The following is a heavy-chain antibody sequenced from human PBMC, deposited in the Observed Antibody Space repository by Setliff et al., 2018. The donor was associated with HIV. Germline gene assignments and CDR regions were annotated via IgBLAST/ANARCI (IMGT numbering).Heavy chain of an antibody. D-gene: IGHD5-12*01. CDR3: ARHFGWLPREIDY. CDR2: IYYSGST. J-gene: IGHJ4*02. CDR1: GGSFSGYY. V-gene: IGHV4-39*01. Sequence: SETLSLTCTVSGGSFSGYYWGWIRQPPGKGLEWIGSIYYSGSTYYTPPLKSRVTISVDTSKNQFSLKLSSVTAADTAVYYCARHFGWLPREIDYWGQGTLVTVSS.